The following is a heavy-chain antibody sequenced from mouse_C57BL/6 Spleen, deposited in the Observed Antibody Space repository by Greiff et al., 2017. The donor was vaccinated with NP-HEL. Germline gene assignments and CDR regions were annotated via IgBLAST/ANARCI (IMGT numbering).Heavy chain of an antibody. Sequence: VQLQQSGAELVKPGASVKISCKASGYAFSSYWMNWVKQRPGKGLEWIGQIYPGDGDTNYNGKFKGKATLTADKSSSTAYMQLSSLTSEDSAVYFCARKTGPLYWYFDVWGTRTTVTVSS. V-gene: IGHV1-80*01. CDR1: GYAFSSYW. D-gene: IGHD4-1*01. J-gene: IGHJ1*03. CDR2: IYPGDGDT. CDR3: ARKTGPLYWYFDV.